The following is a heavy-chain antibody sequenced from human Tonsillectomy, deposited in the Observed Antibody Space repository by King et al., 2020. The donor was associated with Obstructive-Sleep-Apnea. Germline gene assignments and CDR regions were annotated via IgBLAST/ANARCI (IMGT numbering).Heavy chain of an antibody. J-gene: IGHJ3*01. CDR1: GFTLDDYS. CDR2: ISWNSGRT. Sequence: VQLVESGGGLAQPGRSLRLSCAASGFTLDDYSMHWVRQAPGKGLEWVSSISWNSGRTGYADSVKGRFTVSRDNAKKTLYLQVNSLRVEDTALYYCAKDISHSSGWYDAFDVGGPGTMVTVSS. CDR3: AKDISHSSGWYDAFDV. V-gene: IGHV3-9*01. D-gene: IGHD6-19*01.